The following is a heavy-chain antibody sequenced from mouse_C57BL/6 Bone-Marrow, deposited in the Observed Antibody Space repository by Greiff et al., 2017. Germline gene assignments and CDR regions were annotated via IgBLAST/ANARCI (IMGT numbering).Heavy chain of an antibody. D-gene: IGHD6-5*01. J-gene: IGHJ3*01. CDR1: GYSITSGYY. CDR3: AGYAAWFAY. Sequence: DVHLVESGPGLVKPSQSLSLTCSVTGYSITSGYYWNWIRQFPGNKLEWMGYISYDGSNNYNPSLKNRISITRDTSKNQFFLKLNSVTTEDTATYYCAGYAAWFAYWGQGTLVTVSA. V-gene: IGHV3-6*01. CDR2: ISYDGSN.